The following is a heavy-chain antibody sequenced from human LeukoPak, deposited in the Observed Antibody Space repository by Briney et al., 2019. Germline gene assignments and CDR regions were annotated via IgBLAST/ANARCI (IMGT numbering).Heavy chain of an antibody. V-gene: IGHV3-30*02. CDR3: AKDPNFYYCMDV. J-gene: IGHJ6*03. CDR2: IRYDGSTQ. Sequence: GGSLRLSCAASEFTFSKYAMHWIRQAPGKGLEWVTFIRYDGSTQYYIDSVKGRFTISRDNAKNTLYLQMNSLRAEDTAVYYCAKDPNFYYCMDVWGKGTTVTISS. CDR1: EFTFSKYA.